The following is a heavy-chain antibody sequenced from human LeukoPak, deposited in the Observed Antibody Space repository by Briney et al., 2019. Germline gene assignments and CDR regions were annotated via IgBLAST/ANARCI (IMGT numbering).Heavy chain of an antibody. CDR1: GGSFSGYY. CDR3: ARGSQWLVRYFDY. D-gene: IGHD6-19*01. V-gene: IGHV4-34*01. J-gene: IGHJ4*02. Sequence: SETLSLTCAVYGGSFSGYYWSWIRQPPGKGLEWIGEINHSGSTNYNPSLKSRVTISVDTSKNQSSLKLSSVTAADTAVYYCARGSQWLVRYFDYWGQGTLVTVSS. CDR2: INHSGST.